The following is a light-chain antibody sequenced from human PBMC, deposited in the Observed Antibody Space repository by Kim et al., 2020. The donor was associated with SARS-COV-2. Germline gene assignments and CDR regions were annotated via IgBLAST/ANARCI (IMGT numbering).Light chain of an antibody. V-gene: IGLV2-14*03. CDR1: SSDVGNYNY. J-gene: IGLJ2*01. CDR2: DVT. CDR3: SSYTTSSTFV. Sequence: QSITISCTGTSSDVGNYNYVSWYQHYPGKAPQLMIYDVTKRPSGVSNRFSGSKSGNTASLTISGLQAEDEADYYCSSYTTSSTFVFGAGTQLTVL.